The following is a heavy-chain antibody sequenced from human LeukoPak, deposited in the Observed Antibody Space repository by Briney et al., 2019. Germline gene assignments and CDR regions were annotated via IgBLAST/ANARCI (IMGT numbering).Heavy chain of an antibody. CDR3: ARKVPSAQSDF. CDR2: ISESSYHI. J-gene: IGHJ4*02. CDR1: GFTFNAYS. V-gene: IGHV3-21*01. Sequence: GGSLRLSCAVSGFTFNAYSMMGVREAPGEGLEWVSSISESSYHIYYADSVKGRFTISRDNAKNSLYLQMNSLRADDTAVYYCARKVPSAQSDFWGQGTLVTVSS.